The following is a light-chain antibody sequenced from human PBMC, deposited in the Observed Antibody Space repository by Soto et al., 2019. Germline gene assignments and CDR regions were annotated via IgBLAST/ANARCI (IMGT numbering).Light chain of an antibody. CDR3: QQSFVTPRT. CDR1: QYITTY. CDR2: AAS. Sequence: DIQMTQSPSSLSASVGDRVTITCRASQYITTYLNWYQQKPGEAPKVLIYAASSLQSGVPSRLSGSGSGTDFTLTIRSLQPEDFATYHCQQSFVTPRTFGQGTKLEIK. J-gene: IGKJ1*01. V-gene: IGKV1-39*01.